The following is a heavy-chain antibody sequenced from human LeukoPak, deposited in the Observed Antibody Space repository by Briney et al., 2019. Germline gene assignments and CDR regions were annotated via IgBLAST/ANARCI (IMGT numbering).Heavy chain of an antibody. CDR2: IYANNGGT. Sequence: PSETLSLTCTVSGGPISGHHWSWIRQPPGKRLEWIGYIYANNGGTDYNPSLKSRATIPVDTSKNQFSLHLNAVTAADTAVYYCARDSAARSDLWGRGTLVTVAS. J-gene: IGHJ2*01. V-gene: IGHV4-59*11. CDR1: GGPISGHH. D-gene: IGHD2-15*01. CDR3: ARDSAARSDL.